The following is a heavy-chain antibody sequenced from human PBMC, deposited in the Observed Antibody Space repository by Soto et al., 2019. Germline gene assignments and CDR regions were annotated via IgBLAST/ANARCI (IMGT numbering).Heavy chain of an antibody. CDR1: GFTFSSYG. CDR2: IWYDGSNK. V-gene: IGHV3-33*01. J-gene: IGHJ4*02. D-gene: IGHD3-22*01. Sequence: VGSLRLSCAASGFTFSSYGMHWVRQAPGKGLEWVAVIWYDGSNKYYADSVKGRFTISRDNSKNTLYLQMNSLRAEDTAVYYCAREGYYYDSSGYYPFDYWGQGTLVTVSS. CDR3: AREGYYYDSSGYYPFDY.